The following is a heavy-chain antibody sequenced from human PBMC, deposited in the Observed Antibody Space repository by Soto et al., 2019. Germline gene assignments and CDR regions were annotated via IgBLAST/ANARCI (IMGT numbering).Heavy chain of an antibody. CDR2: INQDGGVT. J-gene: IGHJ4*02. CDR3: ARYYRGSGRYFFDY. D-gene: IGHD6-19*01. Sequence: GSLRLSCVASGFTFISSFMGWIRQAPGKGLEWVANINQDGGVTYYVDSVVGRFTISRDNTKDSLYLQMNSLRGEDTAIYYCARYYRGSGRYFFDYWGQGTPVTVSS. CDR1: GFTFISSF. V-gene: IGHV3-7*03.